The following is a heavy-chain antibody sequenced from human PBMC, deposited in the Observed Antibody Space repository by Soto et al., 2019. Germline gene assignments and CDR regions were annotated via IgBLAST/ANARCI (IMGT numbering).Heavy chain of an antibody. Sequence: QVQLVASGGGVVQPGRSLRLSCAASGFTFSSYAMHWVRQAPGTGLEWVAVTSYDGSSIQYADSVKGRFTISRDNSKNTLYLQMNSLRTEDTAMYYCARPYSSGWYWFDYWGQGTQVTVAS. V-gene: IGHV3-30-3*01. J-gene: IGHJ4*02. CDR3: ARPYSSGWYWFDY. CDR1: GFTFSSYA. D-gene: IGHD6-19*01. CDR2: TSYDGSSI.